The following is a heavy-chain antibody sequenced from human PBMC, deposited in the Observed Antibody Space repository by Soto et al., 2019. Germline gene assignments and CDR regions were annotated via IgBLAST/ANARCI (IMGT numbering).Heavy chain of an antibody. CDR1: GGSISSAGYC. D-gene: IGHD2-2*02. Sequence: LSLTCAVSGGSISSAGYCWTWIRQPPGKGLEWIGYIYPTGNTYYSPSLKSRVTISVDKSSNHLSLELNSVTAADTAVYYCARVLPYTAYWFDPWGPGTLVTVSS. V-gene: IGHV4-30-2*01. CDR2: IYPTGNT. CDR3: ARVLPYTAYWFDP. J-gene: IGHJ5*02.